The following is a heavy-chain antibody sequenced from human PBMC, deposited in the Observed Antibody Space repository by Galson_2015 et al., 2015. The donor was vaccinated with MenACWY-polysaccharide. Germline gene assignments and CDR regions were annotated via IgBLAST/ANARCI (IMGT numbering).Heavy chain of an antibody. V-gene: IGHV3-30*02. CDR2: IRYDGSNK. CDR1: GFTFSSYG. J-gene: IGHJ4*02. CDR3: AKDLRDSSGYYYVAVGY. D-gene: IGHD3-22*01. Sequence: SLRLSCAASGFTFSSYGMHWVRQAPGKGLEWVAFIRYDGSNKYYADSVKGRFTISRDNSKNTLYLQMNSLRAEDTAVYYCAKDLRDSSGYYYVAVGYWGQGTLVTVSS.